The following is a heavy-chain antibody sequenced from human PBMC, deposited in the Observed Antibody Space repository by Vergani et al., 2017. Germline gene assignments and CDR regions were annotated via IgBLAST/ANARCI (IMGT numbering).Heavy chain of an antibody. Sequence: EVQLVQSGAEVKKPGESLKISCKGSGYSLTSYWIGWVRQMPGKGLEWMGTIYPGDSDTRYRPSFQGQVTISADKSTSTAYLQWSSLKASDTALYYCARRGLQLWLGDAFDIWGQGTMVTVSS. CDR2: IYPGDSDT. D-gene: IGHD5-18*01. V-gene: IGHV5-51*01. CDR1: GYSLTSYW. CDR3: ARRGLQLWLGDAFDI. J-gene: IGHJ3*02.